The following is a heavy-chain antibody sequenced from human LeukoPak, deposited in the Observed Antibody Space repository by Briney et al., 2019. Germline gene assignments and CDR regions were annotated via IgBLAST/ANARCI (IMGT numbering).Heavy chain of an antibody. CDR1: GFTFSSYG. V-gene: IGHV3-23*01. D-gene: IGHD2-15*01. Sequence: GESLTLSCTASGFTFSSYGMSWVRQAPGKGLEWVAAISDSGGSTYYADSVKGRFTISRDNSKNTLYLQMNSLRAEDTAVYYCARDPGYCSGGSCQYYYYYYMDVWGKGTTVTVSS. J-gene: IGHJ6*03. CDR2: ISDSGGST. CDR3: ARDPGYCSGGSCQYYYYYYMDV.